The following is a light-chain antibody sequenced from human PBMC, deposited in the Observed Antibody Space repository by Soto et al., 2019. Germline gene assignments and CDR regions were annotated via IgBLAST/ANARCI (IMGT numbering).Light chain of an antibody. CDR3: ATWDDSLNGPV. CDR2: SNN. Sequence: QSVLAQPPSASGTPGQRVTISCSGSSSNIGSNAVNWYQQLPGTAPKLLIYSNNQRPSGVPDRLSGSKSATSASLAISGLQSEDEADYYCATWDDSLNGPVFGGGTKVTVL. CDR1: SSNIGSNA. J-gene: IGLJ2*01. V-gene: IGLV1-44*01.